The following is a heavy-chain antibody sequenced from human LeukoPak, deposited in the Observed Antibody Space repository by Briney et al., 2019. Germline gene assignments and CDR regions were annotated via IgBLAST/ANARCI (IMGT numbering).Heavy chain of an antibody. CDR1: GFTFKNYE. CDR3: AREGRMGTADAFDV. CDR2: VGIAGDT. D-gene: IGHD1-14*01. V-gene: IGHV3-13*01. Sequence: GGSLRLSCAGSGFTFKNYEMPWVRQTAGKGLEWVSAVGIAGDTFYAGSVKGRFSISRDNAESSLFLQMNSLRAGDTAVYYCAREGRMGTADAFDVWGQGTMVTVSS. J-gene: IGHJ3*01.